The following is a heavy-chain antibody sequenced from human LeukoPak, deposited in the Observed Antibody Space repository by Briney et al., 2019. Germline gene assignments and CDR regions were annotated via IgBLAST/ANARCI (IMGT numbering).Heavy chain of an antibody. CDR3: ARVPYYTSTIDY. CDR2: IYYSGST. Sequence: PSETLSLTCSVSGGSISSGDYYWSWIRQPPGKGMEWIGYIYYSGSTYYNPSLKSRVTISVDTSKNQFSLKLSSVTAADTAVYYCARVPYYTSTIDYWGQGTLVTVSS. V-gene: IGHV4-30-4*01. D-gene: IGHD3-3*01. J-gene: IGHJ4*02. CDR1: GGSISSGDYY.